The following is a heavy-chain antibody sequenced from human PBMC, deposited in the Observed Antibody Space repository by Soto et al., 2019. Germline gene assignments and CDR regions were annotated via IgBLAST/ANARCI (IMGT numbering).Heavy chain of an antibody. D-gene: IGHD3-10*01. J-gene: IGHJ1*01. CDR1: GGSISSYY. CDR2: IYYSGST. V-gene: IGHV4-59*01. CDR3: AREQVDGSGSYPH. Sequence: SDTLSLTCTVPGGSISSYYWSWIRQPPGKGLEWIGYIYYSGSTNYNPSLKSRVTISVDTSKNQFSLKLSSVTAADTAVYYCAREQVDGSGSYPHWGQGTLVTVS.